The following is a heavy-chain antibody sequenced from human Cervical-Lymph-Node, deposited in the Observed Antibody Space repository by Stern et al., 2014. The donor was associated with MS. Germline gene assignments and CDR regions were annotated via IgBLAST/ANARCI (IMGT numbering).Heavy chain of an antibody. V-gene: IGHV5-51*01. D-gene: IGHD6-19*01. CDR2: ILPGDSDT. Sequence: VQLVQSGAELKKPGESLKISCKGSGYGFAFFWIGWVRQMPGKGLEWMGIILPGDSDTRYSPSFQGQVTISVDKSISTAYLQWRSLEASDTAMYYCVRPSGGGTVAPDYWGQGTLVTVSS. CDR1: GYGFAFFW. CDR3: VRPSGGGTVAPDY. J-gene: IGHJ4*02.